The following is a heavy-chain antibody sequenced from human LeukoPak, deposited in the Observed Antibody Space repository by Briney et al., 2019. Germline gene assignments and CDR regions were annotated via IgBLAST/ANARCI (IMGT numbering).Heavy chain of an antibody. CDR3: ARGGIYCSSTSCYSYFDY. CDR2: MNPNSGNT. V-gene: IGHV1-8*03. Sequence: ASVKVSCKASGYTFTSYDINWVRQATGQGLEWMGWMNPNSGNTGYAQKFQGRVTITRNTSISTAYMELSSLRSEDTAVYYCARGGIYCSSTSCYSYFDYWGQGTLVTVSS. CDR1: GYTFTSYD. J-gene: IGHJ4*02. D-gene: IGHD2-2*01.